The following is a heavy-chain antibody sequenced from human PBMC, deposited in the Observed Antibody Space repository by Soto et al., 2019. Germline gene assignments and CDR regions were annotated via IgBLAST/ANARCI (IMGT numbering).Heavy chain of an antibody. CDR1: GYTFTSYA. D-gene: IGHD4-17*01. CDR2: INAGNGNT. Sequence: VASVKVSCKASGYTFTSYAMHWVRQAPGQRLEWMGWINAGNGNTKYSQKFQGRVTITRDTSASTAYMELSSLRSEDTAVYYCTHDYGDYEGAFDIWGQGTMVTVSS. J-gene: IGHJ3*02. V-gene: IGHV1-3*01. CDR3: THDYGDYEGAFDI.